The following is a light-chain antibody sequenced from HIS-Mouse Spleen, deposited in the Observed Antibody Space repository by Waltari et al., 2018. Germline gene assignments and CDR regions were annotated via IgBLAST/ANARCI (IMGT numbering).Light chain of an antibody. V-gene: IGLV2-23*01. J-gene: IGLJ2*01. CDR3: CSYAGSSTYVV. CDR2: EGS. CDR1: SSDVGSYNL. Sequence: QSALTQPASVSGSPGQSITISCTGTSSDVGSYNLVSWYQQHPGKAPKLMIYEGSKRDSGVSNRGSGSKSGNTASLTISGLQAEDEADYYCCSYAGSSTYVVFGGGTKLTVL.